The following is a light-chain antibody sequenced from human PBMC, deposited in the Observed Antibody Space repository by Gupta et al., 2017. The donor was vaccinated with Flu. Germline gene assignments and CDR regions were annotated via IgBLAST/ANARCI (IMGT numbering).Light chain of an antibody. J-gene: IGKJ4*01. Sequence: QMTQSPSSLSASVGDTVTITCRATLSVSKYLTWYQQQPGKAPKLLIYGVSTLHTGVPARFSATGSETDFVLTIKNLQPEDFGTYFCQQSLRTPLTFGRGT. CDR3: QQSLRTPLT. CDR2: GVS. V-gene: IGKV1-39*01. CDR1: LSVSKY.